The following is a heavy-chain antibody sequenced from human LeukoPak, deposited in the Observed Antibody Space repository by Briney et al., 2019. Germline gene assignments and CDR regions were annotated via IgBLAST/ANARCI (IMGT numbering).Heavy chain of an antibody. D-gene: IGHD5-18*01. CDR2: IIPIFTTT. CDR3: ARVARAMVTGFSYYYYYYMDV. CDR1: GGTFSNYA. V-gene: IGHV1-69*06. Sequence: ASVKVSCKASGGTFSNYAISWVRQAPGQGLEWMGTIIPIFTTTNYAQKFQGRVTITADKSTNAAYMELSSLRSEDTAVYYCARVARAMVTGFSYYYYYYMDVWGKGTTVTVSS. J-gene: IGHJ6*03.